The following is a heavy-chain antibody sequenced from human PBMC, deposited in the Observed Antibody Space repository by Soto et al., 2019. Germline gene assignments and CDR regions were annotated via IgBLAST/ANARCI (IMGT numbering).Heavy chain of an antibody. V-gene: IGHV3-48*01. CDR1: GLTFSSYS. Sequence: PGGSLRLSCAASGLTFSSYSMNWVRQAPWKGLEWVSYISSSSSTIYYADSVKGRFTISRDNAESSLYLQMNSLRAEDTAVYYCARHPERIAEIGWFDPWGQGTLVTVSS. CDR2: ISSSSSTI. J-gene: IGHJ5*02. D-gene: IGHD6-13*01. CDR3: ARHPERIAEIGWFDP.